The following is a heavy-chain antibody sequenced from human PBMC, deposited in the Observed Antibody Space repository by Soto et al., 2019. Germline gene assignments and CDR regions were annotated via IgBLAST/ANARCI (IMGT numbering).Heavy chain of an antibody. J-gene: IGHJ1*01. CDR3: ARVARGWLLAEYFQH. Sequence: SETLSVTCTVGGGSISSYYWSWIRQPPGKGLEWIGYIYYSGSTNYNPSLKSRVTISVDTSKNQFSLKLSSATAADTAVYYCARVARGWLLAEYFQHWGQGTLVTVSS. V-gene: IGHV4-59*01. CDR2: IYYSGST. D-gene: IGHD6-19*01. CDR1: GGSISSYY.